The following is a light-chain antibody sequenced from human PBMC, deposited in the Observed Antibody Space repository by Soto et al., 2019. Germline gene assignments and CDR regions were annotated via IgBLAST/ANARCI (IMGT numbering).Light chain of an antibody. CDR1: QNIGVY. CDR3: QQSYLTPIT. J-gene: IGKJ5*01. CDR2: AAS. V-gene: IGKV1-39*01. Sequence: DIQMTQSPSSLSASVGDRVTITCRTSQNIGVYLNWYQQKPGKGPKFLIFAASNLQSGVPSRFSGSGSGTDFTLTISSLQPEDCATYYCQQSYLTPITFGQGTRL.